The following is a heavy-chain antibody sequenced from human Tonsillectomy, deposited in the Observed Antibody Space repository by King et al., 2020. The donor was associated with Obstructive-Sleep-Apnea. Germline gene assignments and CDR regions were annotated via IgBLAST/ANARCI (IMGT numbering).Heavy chain of an antibody. J-gene: IGHJ6*02. Sequence: VQLVESGGGVVQPGRSLRLSCAASGFTFSSYGMHWVRQAPGKGREWVAVIWYDGSNKYYADSVKGRFTISSDNSKNTLYLQMNSLRAEDTAVYYCAIVRIHLWYSMDVWGQGTTVTVSS. CDR3: AIVRIHLWYSMDV. D-gene: IGHD5-18*01. CDR2: IWYDGSNK. V-gene: IGHV3-33*01. CDR1: GFTFSSYG.